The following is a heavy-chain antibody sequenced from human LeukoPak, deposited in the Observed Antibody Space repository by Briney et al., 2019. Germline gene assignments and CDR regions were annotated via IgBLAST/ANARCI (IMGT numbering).Heavy chain of an antibody. D-gene: IGHD4-17*01. J-gene: IGHJ6*03. CDR1: GYTFTSYG. Sequence: GASVKVSCKASGYTFTSYGISWVRQAPGQGLEWMGWISAYNGNTNYAQRLQGRVTMTTDTSTSTAYMELRSLRSDDTAVYYCARVTPGLGYYYYYYMDVWGKGTTVTVSS. CDR3: ARVTPGLGYYYYYYMDV. CDR2: ISAYNGNT. V-gene: IGHV1-18*01.